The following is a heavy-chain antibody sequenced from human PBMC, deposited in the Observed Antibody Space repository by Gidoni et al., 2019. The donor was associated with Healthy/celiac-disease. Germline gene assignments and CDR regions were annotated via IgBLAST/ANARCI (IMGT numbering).Heavy chain of an antibody. CDR2: IRSKAYGGTT. D-gene: IGHD3-3*01. V-gene: IGHV3-49*03. J-gene: IGHJ6*03. CDR3: TRDSKITIFGVAIPTDYYYMDV. CDR1: GFTFGDYA. Sequence: EVQLVESGGGLVQPGRSLRLSCTASGFTFGDYAMSWFRQAPGKGLEWVGFIRSKAYGGTTEYAASVKGRFTISRDDSKSIAYLQMNSLKTEDTAVYYCTRDSKITIFGVAIPTDYYYMDVWGKGTTVTVSS.